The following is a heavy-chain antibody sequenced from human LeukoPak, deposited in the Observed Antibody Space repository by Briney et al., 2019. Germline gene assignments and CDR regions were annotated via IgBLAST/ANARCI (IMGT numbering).Heavy chain of an antibody. Sequence: GGCLRLSCAVSEFTFSSYGMSWVRQAPGKGLEWVSSISGSGGSTQYADSVQGRFAISRDNSKNTLYLQMNSLRAEDTAVYFCARDPNGDYIGTFDMWGRGTMVSVSS. D-gene: IGHD4-17*01. CDR1: EFTFSSYG. J-gene: IGHJ3*02. V-gene: IGHV3-23*01. CDR2: ISGSGGST. CDR3: ARDPNGDYIGTFDM.